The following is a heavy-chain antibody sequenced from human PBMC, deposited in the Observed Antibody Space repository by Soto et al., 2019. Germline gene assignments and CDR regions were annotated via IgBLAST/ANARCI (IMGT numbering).Heavy chain of an antibody. V-gene: IGHV2-70*12. D-gene: IGHD3-9*01. CDR1: GFSLNTSAMS. CDR3: ARLLKGGAPDWMQIDS. Sequence: SGPTLVNPTQTLTLTCTFSGFSLNTSAMSVTWIRQPPGRALEWLALLDGNDHKYYTSSLKTRLTLSKDTSKNHVVLTMTNIDPLDTGIYFCARLLKGGAPDWMQIDSWGQGALVTVSS. J-gene: IGHJ4*02. CDR2: LDGNDHK.